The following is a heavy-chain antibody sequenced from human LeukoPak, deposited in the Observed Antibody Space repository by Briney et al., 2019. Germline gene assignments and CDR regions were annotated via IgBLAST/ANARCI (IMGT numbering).Heavy chain of an antibody. J-gene: IGHJ5*02. CDR3: ARDPRNKGFDP. V-gene: IGHV3-74*01. Sequence: PGGSLRLFCAASGFTLSYYRMHWVRQGPGKGLVWVSTINGDGSSTNYADSVKGRFTISRDNAKNTLYLEMNSLRVEDTAVYYCARDPRNKGFDPWGQGTLVTVSS. CDR1: GFTLSYYR. CDR2: INGDGSST. D-gene: IGHD1/OR15-1a*01.